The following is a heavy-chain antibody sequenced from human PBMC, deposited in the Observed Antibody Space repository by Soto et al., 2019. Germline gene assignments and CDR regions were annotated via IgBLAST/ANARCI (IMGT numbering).Heavy chain of an antibody. J-gene: IGHJ5*02. Sequence: GGSLRLSCAASGFTFSSYSMNWVRQAPGEGLEWIAYISLGRRTIFYADSVKGRFTISRDDAKNSLYLQMNSLRDEDASVYYCARDNGIEGSFDPWGQGTLVTVSS. CDR2: ISLGRRTI. CDR3: ARDNGIEGSFDP. CDR1: GFTFSSYS. V-gene: IGHV3-48*02.